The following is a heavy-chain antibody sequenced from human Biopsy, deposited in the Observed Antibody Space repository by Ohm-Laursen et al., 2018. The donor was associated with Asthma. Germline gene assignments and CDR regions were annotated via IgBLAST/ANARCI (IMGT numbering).Heavy chain of an antibody. CDR1: GYTFINYA. CDR3: ARTYFDFLTGQVRDAFAM. V-gene: IGHV1-3*01. D-gene: IGHD3-9*01. Sequence: VASVKVSCKASGYTFINYAIHWVRQAPGHSLEWMGWINAANGNTKYSQKFQGRLTISRDTSASTAYMDLSSLRSEDTAVYYCARTYFDFLTGQVRDAFAMWGQGTMVTVSS. J-gene: IGHJ3*02. CDR2: INAANGNT.